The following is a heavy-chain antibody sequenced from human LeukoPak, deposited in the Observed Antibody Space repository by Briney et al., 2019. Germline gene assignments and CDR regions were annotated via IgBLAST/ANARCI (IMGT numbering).Heavy chain of an antibody. V-gene: IGHV3-23*01. CDR2: ISGSGGST. CDR1: GFTFSSYA. CDR3: ASSYSSSWYAGLDY. Sequence: PGGSLRLFCAASGFTFSSYAMSWVRQAPGKGLEWVSAISGSGGSTYYADSVKGRFTISRDNSKNTLYLQMNSLRAEDTAVYYCASSYSSSWYAGLDYWGQGTLVTVSS. J-gene: IGHJ4*02. D-gene: IGHD6-13*01.